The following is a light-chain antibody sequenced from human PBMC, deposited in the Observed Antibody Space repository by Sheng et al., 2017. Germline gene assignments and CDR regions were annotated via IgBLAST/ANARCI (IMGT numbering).Light chain of an antibody. J-gene: IGLJ3*02. CDR3: QAWDSSAWV. CDR2: QDT. Sequence: SYELTQPPSVSVSPGQTATITCSGDRLGDKYACWYQQRPGXSPVLVIYQDTKRPSGIPXRFSGSNSGNTATLTISGTQAMDEADYYCQAWDSSAWVFGGGTKLTVL. V-gene: IGLV3-1*01. CDR1: RLGDKY.